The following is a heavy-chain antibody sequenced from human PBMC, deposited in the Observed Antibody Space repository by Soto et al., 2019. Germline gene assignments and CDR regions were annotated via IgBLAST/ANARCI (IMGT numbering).Heavy chain of an antibody. CDR1: GFTFSSYA. CDR2: ISYDGSNK. J-gene: IGHJ6*02. CDR3: ARVWASSSCPECPDYYYYGMDV. V-gene: IGHV3-30-3*01. D-gene: IGHD6-13*01. Sequence: GGSLRLSCAASGFTFSSYAMHRVRQAPGKGLEWVAVISYDGSNKYYADSVKGRFTISRDNSKNTLYLQMNSLRAEDTAVYYCARVWASSSCPECPDYYYYGMDVWGQGTTVTVSS.